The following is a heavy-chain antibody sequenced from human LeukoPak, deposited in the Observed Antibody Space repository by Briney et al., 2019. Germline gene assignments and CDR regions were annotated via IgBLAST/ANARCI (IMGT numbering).Heavy chain of an antibody. CDR1: GYTFTGYY. V-gene: IGHV1-2*02. D-gene: IGHD3-22*01. Sequence: ASVKVSCKASGYTFTGYYMHWVRQAPGQGLEWMGWINPNSGGTNYAQKFQGRVTMTRDTSTSTVYMELSSLRSEDTAVYYCARPAGYDSSGYIGYWGQGTLVTVSS. CDR2: INPNSGGT. CDR3: ARPAGYDSSGYIGY. J-gene: IGHJ4*02.